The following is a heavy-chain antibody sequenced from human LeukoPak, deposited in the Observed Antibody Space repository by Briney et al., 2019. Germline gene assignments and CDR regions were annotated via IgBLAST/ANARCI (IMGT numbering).Heavy chain of an antibody. V-gene: IGHV3-23*01. D-gene: IGHD3-22*01. CDR1: GFTFSSYA. CDR3: ANCYYDSSGYPPSDY. CDR2: IHGTEGTT. J-gene: IGHJ4*02. Sequence: GGSLRLSCAASGFTFSSYAMSWVRQAPGKGLKWVSAIHGTEGTTFYADSVKGRFTISRDNSKNTLYLQMNSLSAEDTAVYYCANCYYDSSGYPPSDYWGQGTLVTVSS.